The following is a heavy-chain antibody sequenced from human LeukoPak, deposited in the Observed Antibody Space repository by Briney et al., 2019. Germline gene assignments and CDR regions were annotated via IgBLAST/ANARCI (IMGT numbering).Heavy chain of an antibody. CDR2: IFHTGST. CDR1: GDSISRHY. V-gene: IGHV4-59*11. Sequence: PSETLSLTCTVSGDSISRHYWSWIRQPPGKGLEWIGYIFHTGSTNYNPSLKSRVTISVDTSKNQFSLKLISVTAADTAVYYCATATCNATSCYIGIWFDPWGQGTLVTVSS. CDR3: ATATCNATSCYIGIWFDP. D-gene: IGHD2-2*02. J-gene: IGHJ5*02.